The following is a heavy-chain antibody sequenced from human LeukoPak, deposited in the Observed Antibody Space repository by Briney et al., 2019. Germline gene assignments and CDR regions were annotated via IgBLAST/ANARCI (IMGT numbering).Heavy chain of an antibody. D-gene: IGHD6-13*01. CDR2: IRGYNGNT. CDR3: ARVVAAAGTYWFDP. V-gene: IGHV1-18*01. Sequence: GASVKVSCKASGYTFSSYGIRWVRQAPGQGLEWMGWIRGYNGNTNYAQRLQGRLTMTTDTSTSTAYMELRSLISDDTAVYYCARVVAAAGTYWFDPWGQGTLVTVSS. J-gene: IGHJ5*02. CDR1: GYTFSSYG.